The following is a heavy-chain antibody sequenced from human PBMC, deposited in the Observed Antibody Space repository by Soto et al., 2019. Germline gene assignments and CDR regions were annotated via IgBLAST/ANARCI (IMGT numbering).Heavy chain of an antibody. V-gene: IGHV3-30-3*01. D-gene: IGHD4-17*01. CDR2: IAYGGSNK. CDR1: GCTFSSYA. Sequence: QVQLVESGGGVVQPGRSLRLSCAASGCTFSSYAMHWVRKAPGKGLEWVAVIAYGGSNKYYADSVKGRFTISRDNSKNTLYLQMNSLRAEDTAAYYCAQFTVTTRLVALDIWGQGTMVTVSS. CDR3: AQFTVTTRLVALDI. J-gene: IGHJ3*02.